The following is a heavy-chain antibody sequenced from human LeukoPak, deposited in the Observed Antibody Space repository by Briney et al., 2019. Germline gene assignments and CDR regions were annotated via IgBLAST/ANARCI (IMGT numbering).Heavy chain of an antibody. V-gene: IGHV3-30-3*01. D-gene: IGHD6-13*01. Sequence: GRSLRLSCAASGFTFSSYAMHWVRQAPGKGLEWVAVISYDGSNKYYADSVKGRFTISRDNSKNTLYLQMNSLRAEDTAVYYCARDGYSSSWYDKWWYSHFDYWGQGTLVTVSS. CDR2: ISYDGSNK. J-gene: IGHJ4*02. CDR1: GFTFSSYA. CDR3: ARDGYSSSWYDKWWYSHFDY.